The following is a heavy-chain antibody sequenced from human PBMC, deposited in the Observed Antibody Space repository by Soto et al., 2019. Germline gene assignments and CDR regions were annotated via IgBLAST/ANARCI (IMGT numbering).Heavy chain of an antibody. CDR1: GYTFTSYG. J-gene: IGHJ3*02. Sequence: ASVKVSCKASGYTFTSYGLSWVRQAPGQGLEWMGWISTYNGNTNYAQKFQGRVTMTTDTSTTTAYMELRSLRSDDTAVYYCARGRYLGAFDIRGQGTMVTVSS. V-gene: IGHV1-18*04. CDR3: ARGRYLGAFDI. CDR2: ISTYNGNT. D-gene: IGHD3-9*01.